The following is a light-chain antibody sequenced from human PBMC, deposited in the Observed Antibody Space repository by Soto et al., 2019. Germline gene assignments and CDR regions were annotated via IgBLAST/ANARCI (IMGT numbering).Light chain of an antibody. CDR3: MRGRQHPLP. CDR1: QSLLDSNGYNY. Sequence: DIVMTQSPLSLPVTPGEPASISCRSSQSLLDSNGYNYLDWYLQKPGQSPQLLIYLGSNRASGVPDRFSGSGSGTEFTLKISRVEAEDVGNYYGMRGRQHPLPVGGGTKVEIK. V-gene: IGKV2-28*01. J-gene: IGKJ4*01. CDR2: LGS.